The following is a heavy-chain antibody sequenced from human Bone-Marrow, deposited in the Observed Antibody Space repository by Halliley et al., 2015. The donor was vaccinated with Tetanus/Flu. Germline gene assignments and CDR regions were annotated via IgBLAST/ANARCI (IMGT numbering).Heavy chain of an antibody. CDR2: ISPAGSDP. V-gene: IGHV5-51*01. CDR3: ARHTEVPFDY. D-gene: IGHD2-8*02. Sequence: REWVGLISPAGSDPRYGPSFQGQGIISADKSINPAFLQWTSLKAADTAMYYCARHTEVPFDYWGQGTLVTVSS. J-gene: IGHJ4*02.